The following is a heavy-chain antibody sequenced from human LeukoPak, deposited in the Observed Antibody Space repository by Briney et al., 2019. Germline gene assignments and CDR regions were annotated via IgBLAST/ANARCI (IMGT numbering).Heavy chain of an antibody. CDR1: GFTFSSYG. CDR2: IWYDGSNK. CDR3: ARDHYGWFDP. D-gene: IGHD4-17*01. J-gene: IGHJ5*02. Sequence: GRSLRLSCAASGFTFSSYGMHWVRQAPGKGLEWVAVIWYDGSNKYYADSVKGRFTISRDNSKNTLYLQMNSLRAEDTVVYYCARDHYGWFDPWGQGTLVTVSS. V-gene: IGHV3-33*01.